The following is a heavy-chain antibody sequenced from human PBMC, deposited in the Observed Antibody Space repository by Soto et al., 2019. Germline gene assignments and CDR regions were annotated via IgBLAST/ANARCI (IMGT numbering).Heavy chain of an antibody. Sequence: QVQLVQSGAEVKKPGASVKVSCKASGYTFTSYYMHWVRQAPGQGLEWMGIINPSGGSTSYAQKFHGRVTMTRDTSTSTVYMELSSLRSEDTAVYYCARDLGSGSYHGGWFDPWGQGTLVTVSS. V-gene: IGHV1-46*01. CDR2: INPSGGST. CDR1: GYTFTSYY. CDR3: ARDLGSGSYHGGWFDP. D-gene: IGHD1-26*01. J-gene: IGHJ5*02.